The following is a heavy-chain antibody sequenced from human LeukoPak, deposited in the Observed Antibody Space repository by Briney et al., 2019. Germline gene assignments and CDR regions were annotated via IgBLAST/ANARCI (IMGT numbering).Heavy chain of an antibody. Sequence: SETLSLTCTVYGESFSGYYWSWIRQPPGKGLEWMGEINHSGSTHYNPSLKSRVTISLDTSKNQFSVKLSSVTAADTAVYYCASTEKCSTSCPLDYWGQGTLVTVSS. J-gene: IGHJ4*02. CDR1: GESFSGYY. CDR3: ASTEKCSTSCPLDY. D-gene: IGHD2-2*01. V-gene: IGHV4-34*01. CDR2: INHSGST.